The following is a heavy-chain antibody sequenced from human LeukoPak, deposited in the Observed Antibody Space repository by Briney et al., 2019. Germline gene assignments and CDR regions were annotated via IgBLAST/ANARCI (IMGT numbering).Heavy chain of an antibody. D-gene: IGHD3-9*01. V-gene: IGHV3-23*01. CDR3: AASVGTTYYDILTGYLGGMDV. CDR2: ISGSGGST. CDR1: GFTFSSYA. Sequence: GGSLRLSCAASGFTFSSYAMSWVRQAPGKGLEWVSAISGSGGSTYYADSVKGRFTISRDNSKSTLYLQMNSLRAEDTAVYYCAASVGTTYYDILTGYLGGMDVWGQGTTVTVSS. J-gene: IGHJ6*02.